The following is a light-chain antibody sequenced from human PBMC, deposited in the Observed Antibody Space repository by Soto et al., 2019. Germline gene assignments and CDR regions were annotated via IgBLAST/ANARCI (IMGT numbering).Light chain of an antibody. CDR1: SSDVGGYNY. CDR2: DVS. V-gene: IGLV2-11*01. CDR3: CSYAGGYTHAV. J-gene: IGLJ2*01. Sequence: QSALTQPRSVSGSPGQSVTISCTGTSSDVGGYNYVSWYQEQPGKAPKLMIYDVSKRPSGVPDRFSGSKSGNTASLTISGLQAEDEADYYCCSYAGGYTHAVFGGGTKLTVL.